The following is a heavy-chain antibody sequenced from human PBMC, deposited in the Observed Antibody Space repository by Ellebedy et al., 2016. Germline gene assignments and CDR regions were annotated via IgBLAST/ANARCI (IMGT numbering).Heavy chain of an antibody. J-gene: IGHJ4*02. CDR1: GFTFSNYA. CDR2: TSGTGDYT. CDR3: AKDGGSVSRFLEWLLYFDS. V-gene: IGHV3-23*01. D-gene: IGHD3-3*01. Sequence: GESLKISXAASGFTFSNYAMSWVRQGPGKGLEWVSTTSGTGDYTIYADSVKGRFTTSRDNSKNMMFLQMNSLRAEDTAEYYCAKDGGSVSRFLEWLLYFDSWGQGTLVTVSS.